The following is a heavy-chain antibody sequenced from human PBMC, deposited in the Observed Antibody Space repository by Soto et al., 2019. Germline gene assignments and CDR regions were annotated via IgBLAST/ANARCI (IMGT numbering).Heavy chain of an antibody. J-gene: IGHJ5*01. V-gene: IGHV3-48*03. CDR2: ISSSGLTT. CDR1: GFNFRMYE. CDR3: ARYGTRGDW. Sequence: EVDLEESGGGFVRPGGSLRLSCQASGFNFRMYEMRWVRKAPGKGLEWVSYISSSGLTTYYADFAEGRFTISRDNAKDSLYLHLNSLRVGDTAVYYCARYGTRGDWWGLGTQVTVSS. D-gene: IGHD3-10*01.